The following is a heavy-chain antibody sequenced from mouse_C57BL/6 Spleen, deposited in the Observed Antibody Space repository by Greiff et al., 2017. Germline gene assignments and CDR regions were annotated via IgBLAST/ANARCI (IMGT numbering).Heavy chain of an antibody. D-gene: IGHD1-1*01. CDR3: ARGREVTTVVAKYYFDY. CDR1: GYAFSSYW. J-gene: IGHJ2*01. CDR2: IYPGDGDT. V-gene: IGHV1-80*01. Sequence: QVQLQQSGAELVKPGASVKISCKASGYAFSSYWMNWVKQRPGKGLEWIGQIYPGDGDTNYNGKFKGKATLTADKSSSTAYMQLSSLTSEDSAVYFCARGREVTTVVAKYYFDYWGQGTTLTVSS.